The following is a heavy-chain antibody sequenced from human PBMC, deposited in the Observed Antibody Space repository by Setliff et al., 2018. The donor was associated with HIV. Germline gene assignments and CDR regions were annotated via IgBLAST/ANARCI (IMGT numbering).Heavy chain of an antibody. CDR3: ARDLFTSGSDRSRQAGYYYYYYMDV. J-gene: IGHJ6*03. Sequence: GASVKVSCKASGYTFTGYYMHWVRQAPGQGLEWMGWINPNSGGTNYAQKFQGRVTLTTDTSTSTAYMELRSLRSDDTAVYYCARDLFTSGSDRSRQAGYYYYYYMDVWGKGTTVTVSS. CDR1: GYTFTGYY. CDR2: INPNSGGT. D-gene: IGHD3-10*01. V-gene: IGHV1-2*02.